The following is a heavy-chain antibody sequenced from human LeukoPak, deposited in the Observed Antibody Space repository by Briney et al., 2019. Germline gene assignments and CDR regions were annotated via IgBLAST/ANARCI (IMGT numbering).Heavy chain of an antibody. D-gene: IGHD6-19*01. J-gene: IGHJ4*02. CDR2: ISSSSSYI. Sequence: GGSLRLSCAASGFTFSSYSMDWVRQAPGKGLEWVSSISSSSSYIYYADSVKGRFTISRDNAKNSLYLQMNSLRAEDTAVYYCARLVSSGGDYWGQGTLVTVSS. CDR1: GFTFSSYS. CDR3: ARLVSSGGDY. V-gene: IGHV3-21*01.